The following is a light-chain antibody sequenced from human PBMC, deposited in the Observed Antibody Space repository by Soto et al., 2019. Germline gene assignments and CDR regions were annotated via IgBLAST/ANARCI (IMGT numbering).Light chain of an antibody. J-gene: IGLJ2*01. CDR1: RSDIGTYDL. CDR2: DVT. V-gene: IGLV2-14*03. Sequence: QSALTQPASVSGSLGQSITISCTGTRSDIGTYDLVSWYQQHPGKAPQLMIYDVTNRPSGVSNRFSGSKSGNTASLTISGLQAEDEAYYYCTSFTTSSTVVIGGGTKLTVL. CDR3: TSFTTSSTVV.